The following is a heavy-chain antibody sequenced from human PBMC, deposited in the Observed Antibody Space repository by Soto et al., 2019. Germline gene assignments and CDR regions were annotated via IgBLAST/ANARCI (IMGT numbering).Heavy chain of an antibody. J-gene: IGHJ5*02. V-gene: IGHV3-48*01. D-gene: IGHD6-13*01. CDR3: ARHAERIAEIGWFDP. CDR1: GFTFSSYS. Sequence: EVQLVEAGGGLVQPGGSLRLSCAASGFTFSSYSMNWVRQAPGKGLEWVSYISSSSSTIYYADSVKGRFTISRDNAKNSLYLQMNSLRAEDTAVYYCARHAERIAEIGWFDPWGQGNLVTVSS. CDR2: ISSSSSTI.